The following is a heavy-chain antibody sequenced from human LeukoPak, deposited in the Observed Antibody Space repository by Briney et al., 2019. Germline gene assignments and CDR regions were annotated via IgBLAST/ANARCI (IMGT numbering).Heavy chain of an antibody. J-gene: IGHJ4*02. CDR3: ARGPIQLWIYYFCY. Sequence: GRSLRLSCAASGFTFSSYAMHWVRQAPGKGLEWVAVISYDGSNKYYADSVKGRFTISRDNSKNTLYLQMNSLRAEDTAVYYCARGPIQLWIYYFCYWGQGTLVTVAS. V-gene: IGHV3-30-3*01. D-gene: IGHD5-18*01. CDR1: GFTFSSYA. CDR2: ISYDGSNK.